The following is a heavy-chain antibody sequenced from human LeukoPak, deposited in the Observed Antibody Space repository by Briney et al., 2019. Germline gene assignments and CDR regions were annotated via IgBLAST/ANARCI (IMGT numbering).Heavy chain of an antibody. CDR3: ARRAAMVTYWFDP. Sequence: SETLSLTCAAYGGSFSGYYWSWIRQPPGKGLEWIGEINHSGSTNYNPSLKSRVTISVDTSKNQFSLKLSSVTAADTAVYYCARRAAMVTYWFDPWGQGTLVTVSS. CDR2: INHSGST. D-gene: IGHD5-18*01. J-gene: IGHJ5*02. CDR1: GGSFSGYY. V-gene: IGHV4-34*01.